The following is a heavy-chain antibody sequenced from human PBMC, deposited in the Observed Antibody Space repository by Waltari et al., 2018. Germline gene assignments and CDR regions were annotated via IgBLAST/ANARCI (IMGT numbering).Heavy chain of an antibody. Sequence: QVQLQQWGAGLLKPSETLSLTCAVYGGSFSGYYWSWIRQSPGKGLEWIGEINYSGSTNYNPSLKSRVTISIDTSKTQFSLELTSVTGADTAVYYCAGTPVGVTFLYFDYWGQ. D-gene: IGHD1-26*01. CDR3: AGTPVGVTFLYFDY. CDR2: INYSGST. V-gene: IGHV4-34*01. CDR1: GGSFSGYY. J-gene: IGHJ4*02.